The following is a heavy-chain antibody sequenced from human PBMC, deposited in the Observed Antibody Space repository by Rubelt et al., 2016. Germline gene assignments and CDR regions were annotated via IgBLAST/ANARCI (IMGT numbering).Heavy chain of an antibody. CDR2: INTDGRTT. Sequence: EVQLVESGGGLVKPGGSLRLSCTASAFALSTYWMNWVRQAPGKGLVWVSRINTDGRTTNCADSVKGRFTISRDNAKNTLYLQMNSLRVGDTAVDYCTRDGSYDNSGYFLYSFEDWGQGTPVIVSS. J-gene: IGHJ4*02. CDR1: AFALSTYW. CDR3: TRDGSYDNSGYFLYSFED. D-gene: IGHD3-22*01. V-gene: IGHV3-74*01.